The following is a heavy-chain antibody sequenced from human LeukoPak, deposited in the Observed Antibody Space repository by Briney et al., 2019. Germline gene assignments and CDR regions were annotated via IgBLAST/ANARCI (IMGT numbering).Heavy chain of an antibody. CDR3: AKGVRTYYYYYGMDV. CDR2: ISWNSGSI. D-gene: IGHD2-8*01. V-gene: IGHV3-9*01. Sequence: GRSLRLSCAASGFTFDDYAMHWVRQAPGKGLEWVSGISWNSGSIGYADSVKGRFTISRDNAKNSLYLQMNGLRAEDTALYYCAKGVRTYYYYYGMDVWGQGTTVTVSS. J-gene: IGHJ6*02. CDR1: GFTFDDYA.